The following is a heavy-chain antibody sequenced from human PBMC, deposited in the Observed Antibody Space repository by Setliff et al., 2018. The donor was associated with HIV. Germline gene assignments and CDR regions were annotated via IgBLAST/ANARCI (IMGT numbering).Heavy chain of an antibody. CDR2: FDPEDGET. CDR1: GYTLTEVS. D-gene: IGHD2-2*01. Sequence: GASVKVSCKVSGYTLTEVSRHWVRQAPGQGLEWMGGFDPEDGETIYAQKFQGRVTMTEDTSTDTAYMELSSLRSEDTAVYYCATVRYGPGYSYAQDAVDIWGQGTMVTVSS. J-gene: IGHJ3*02. V-gene: IGHV1-24*01. CDR3: ATVRYGPGYSYAQDAVDI.